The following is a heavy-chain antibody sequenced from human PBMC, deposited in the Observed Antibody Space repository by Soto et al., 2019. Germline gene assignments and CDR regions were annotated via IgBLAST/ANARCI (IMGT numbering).Heavy chain of an antibody. J-gene: IGHJ4*02. CDR1: GFTFSSYE. Sequence: GGSLRLSCTASGFTFSSYEMTWVRQAPGKGLEWISYITSGGTTYYADSAKGRFTISRDNAKNSLYLHLNSLTAEDTAIYYCARVLYATWSSFDYWGQGTMVTVSS. V-gene: IGHV3-48*03. CDR2: ITSGGTT. CDR3: ARVLYATWSSFDY. D-gene: IGHD1-26*01.